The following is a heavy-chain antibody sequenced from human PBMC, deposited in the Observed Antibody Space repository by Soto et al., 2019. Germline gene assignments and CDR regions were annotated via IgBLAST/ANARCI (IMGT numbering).Heavy chain of an antibody. J-gene: IGHJ5*02. Sequence: ASVKVSCKVSGYTLTELSMHWVRQAPGKGLEWMGGFDPEDGETIYAQKFQGRVTMTEDTSTDTAYMELSGPRSEDTAVYYCATGSYCSSTSCYHNWFDPWGQGTLVTVSS. V-gene: IGHV1-24*01. CDR1: GYTLTELS. CDR3: ATGSYCSSTSCYHNWFDP. CDR2: FDPEDGET. D-gene: IGHD2-2*01.